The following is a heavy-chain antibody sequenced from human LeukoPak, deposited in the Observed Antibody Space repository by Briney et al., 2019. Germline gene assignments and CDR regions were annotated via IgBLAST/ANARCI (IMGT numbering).Heavy chain of an antibody. CDR1: GGSISSGDYY. V-gene: IGHV4-30-4*08. J-gene: IGHJ6*03. Sequence: SETLSLTCTVSGGSISSGDYYWSWIRQPPGKGLEWIGYIYYSGSTYYNLSLKSRVTISVDTSKNQFSLKLSSVTAADTAVYYCARSLSSTSYYYMDVWGKGTTVTVSS. CDR2: IYYSGST. D-gene: IGHD2-2*01. CDR3: ARSLSSTSYYYMDV.